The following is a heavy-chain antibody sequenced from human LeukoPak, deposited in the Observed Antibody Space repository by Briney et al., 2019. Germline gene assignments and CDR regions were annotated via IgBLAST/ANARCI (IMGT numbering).Heavy chain of an antibody. J-gene: IGHJ6*02. CDR2: IYPGDSDT. D-gene: IGHD2/OR15-2a*01. CDR1: GYSFTSYW. V-gene: IGHV5-51*01. CDR3: ARHRRSTISPSAMDV. Sequence: GESLKISCKGSGYSFTSYWIGWVRQMPGKGLEWMGIIYPGDSDTRYSPSFQGQVTISADKSISTAYLQRSSLKASDTAMYYCARHRRSTISPSAMDVWGQGTTVTVSS.